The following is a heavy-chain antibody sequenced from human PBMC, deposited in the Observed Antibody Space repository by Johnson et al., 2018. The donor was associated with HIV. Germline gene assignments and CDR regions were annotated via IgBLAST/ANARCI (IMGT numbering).Heavy chain of an antibody. Sequence: QVQLVESGGGVVQPGGSLRLSCAASGFTFSSYGMHWVRQAPGKGLEWVAFIRYDGSNKYDADSVKGRFTISRDNSKNTLYLQRNSLGAEDTAVYYCATPRSEYQPDDDFDIWGQGTMVTVSS. V-gene: IGHV3-30*02. J-gene: IGHJ3*02. CDR1: GFTFSSYG. D-gene: IGHD2-2*01. CDR3: ATPRSEYQPDDDFDI. CDR2: IRYDGSNK.